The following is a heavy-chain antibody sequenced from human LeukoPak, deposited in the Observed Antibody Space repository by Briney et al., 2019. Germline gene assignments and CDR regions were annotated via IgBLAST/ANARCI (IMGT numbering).Heavy chain of an antibody. CDR1: GYTFTSYY. J-gene: IGHJ5*02. D-gene: IGHD6-19*01. V-gene: IGHV1-46*01. CDR3: ARQQWPGFDWFDP. CDR2: INPSSGST. Sequence: ASVKVSCKASGYTFTSYYMHWVRQAPGQGLEWMGIINPSSGSTSYAQKFQGRVTMTRDTSTSTVYMELSSLRSEDTAVYYCARQQWPGFDWFDPWGQGTLVTVSS.